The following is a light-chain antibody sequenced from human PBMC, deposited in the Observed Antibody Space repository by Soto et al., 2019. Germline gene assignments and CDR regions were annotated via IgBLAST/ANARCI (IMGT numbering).Light chain of an antibody. V-gene: IGLV2-18*02. CDR3: CSFTTSSTYV. CDR1: SSVVGGYNR. Sequence: QSVLTQPPSVSGSPGQSVTISCTGTSSVVGGYNRVSWYQQPPDTAPKVMIYEVSNRPSGVPDRFSGSKSGNTASLTISGLQAEDEADYYCCSFTTSSTYVFGTGTKVTVL. J-gene: IGLJ1*01. CDR2: EVS.